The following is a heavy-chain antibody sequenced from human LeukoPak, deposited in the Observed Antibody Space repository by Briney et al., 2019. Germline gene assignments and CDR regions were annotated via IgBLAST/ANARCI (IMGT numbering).Heavy chain of an antibody. Sequence: PGESLKTSCKGSGYTFSNYWIGWVRQMPGKGLEWMGIIYPGHSDTRYSPSFQGQVTISADKSISTAYLQWSSLKASDTAMYYCATQYSVYDPFDYWGQGTLVTVSS. CDR1: GYTFSNYW. V-gene: IGHV5-51*01. J-gene: IGHJ4*02. D-gene: IGHD5/OR15-5a*01. CDR3: ATQYSVYDPFDY. CDR2: IYPGHSDT.